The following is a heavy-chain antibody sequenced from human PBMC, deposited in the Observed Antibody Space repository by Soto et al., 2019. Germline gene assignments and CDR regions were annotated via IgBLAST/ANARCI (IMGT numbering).Heavy chain of an antibody. D-gene: IGHD6-13*01. Sequence: SVKVSCKASGGTFSSYAISWVRQAPGQGLEWMGGIIPIFGTANYAQKFQGRVTITADESTSTAYMELSSLRSEDTAVYYCASQHSPAMSGSSWSDYWGQGTLVTVSS. J-gene: IGHJ4*02. CDR2: IIPIFGTA. CDR1: GGTFSSYA. CDR3: ASQHSPAMSGSSWSDY. V-gene: IGHV1-69*13.